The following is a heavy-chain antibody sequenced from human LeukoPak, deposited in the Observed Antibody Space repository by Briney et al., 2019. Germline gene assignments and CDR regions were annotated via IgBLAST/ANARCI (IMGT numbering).Heavy chain of an antibody. CDR1: GGTFSSYA. CDR3: ARAFSDTAMGRYYYYYYMDV. J-gene: IGHJ6*03. V-gene: IGHV1-69*05. CDR2: IIPIFGTA. D-gene: IGHD5-18*01. Sequence: ASVKVSCKASGGTFSSYAISWVRQAPGQGLEWMGGIIPIFGTANYAQKFQGRVTITTDESTSTAYMELSSLRSEDTAVYYCARAFSDTAMGRYYYYYYMDVWGKGTTVTVSS.